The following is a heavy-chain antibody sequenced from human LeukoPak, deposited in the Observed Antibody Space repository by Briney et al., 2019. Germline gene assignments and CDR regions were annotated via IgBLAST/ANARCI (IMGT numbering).Heavy chain of an antibody. D-gene: IGHD4-17*01. V-gene: IGHV3-53*01. CDR3: ARGYGAPSPFDL. CDR1: GFTFSSNY. J-gene: IGHJ2*01. Sequence: GGSLRLSCAASGFTFSSNYMSWVRQAPGKGLEWVSVIYSGGSTYYADSVKGRFTISRDNSRNTLYLQMNSLRAEDTAVYYCARGYGAPSPFDLWGRGTLVTVSS. CDR2: IYSGGST.